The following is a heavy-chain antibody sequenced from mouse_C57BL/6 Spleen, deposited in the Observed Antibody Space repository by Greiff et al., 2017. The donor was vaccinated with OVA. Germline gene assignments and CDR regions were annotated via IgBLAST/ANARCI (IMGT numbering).Heavy chain of an antibody. CDR1: GYSITSGYY. CDR3: ARVPLYYYGSSGYAMDY. V-gene: IGHV3-6*01. J-gene: IGHJ4*01. CDR2: ISYDGSN. Sequence: EVKLVESGPGLVKPSQSLSLTCSVTGYSITSGYYWNWIRQFPGNKLEWMGYISYDGSNNYNPSLKNRISITRDTSKNQFFLKLNSVTTEDTATYYCARVPLYYYGSSGYAMDYWGQGTSVTVSS. D-gene: IGHD1-1*01.